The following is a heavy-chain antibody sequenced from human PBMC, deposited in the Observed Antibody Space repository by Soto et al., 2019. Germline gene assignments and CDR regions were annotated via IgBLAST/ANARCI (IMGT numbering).Heavy chain of an antibody. Sequence: XTLSLTCTVSGASVSRSRYCWAWIRQPPGKGREWVGVLCYSGNYYRPSLNSRVTVSLYTSKNQVSLNLSAVTSAYTSIYYCSRRATEGFDAWCQGILVTV. CDR3: SRRATEGFDA. V-gene: IGHV4-39*01. J-gene: IGHJ5*02. CDR1: GASVSRSRYC. CDR2: LCYSGN.